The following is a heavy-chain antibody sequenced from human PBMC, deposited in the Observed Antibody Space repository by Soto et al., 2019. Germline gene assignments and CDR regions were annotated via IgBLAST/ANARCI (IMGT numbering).Heavy chain of an antibody. Sequence: GESLKISFKGSGYSFTSYWISWVRQMPGKGLEWMGRIDPSDSYTNYSPSFQGHVTISADKSISTAYLQWSSLKSSDTAMYYCARSGGLGYYYYYYYGMDVWGQGTTVTVS. V-gene: IGHV5-10-1*01. D-gene: IGHD5-18*01. CDR3: ARSGGLGYYYYYYYGMDV. CDR2: IDPSDSYT. CDR1: GYSFTSYW. J-gene: IGHJ6*02.